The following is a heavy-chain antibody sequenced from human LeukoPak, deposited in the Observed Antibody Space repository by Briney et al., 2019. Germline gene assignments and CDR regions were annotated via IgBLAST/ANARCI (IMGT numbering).Heavy chain of an antibody. J-gene: IGHJ4*02. CDR1: GFTFSNFG. Sequence: GGSLRLSCSASGFTFSNFGMHWVRQAPGKGLEWVAFLRSDGSNKKCTDSVKGRFTNSRDNSNNTLYLQMTGLRAEDTAFYYCAKPMTTVTPVDFWGQGALVTVSS. CDR2: LRSDGSNK. V-gene: IGHV3-30*02. CDR3: AKPMTTVTPVDF. D-gene: IGHD4-17*01.